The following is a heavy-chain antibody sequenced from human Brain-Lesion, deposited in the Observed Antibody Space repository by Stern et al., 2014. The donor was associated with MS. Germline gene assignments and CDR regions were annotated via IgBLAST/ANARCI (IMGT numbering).Heavy chain of an antibody. Sequence: QLQLQESGSGLVKPSQTPSLTCSFSGNSITIAAFSWTWIRQAPGKGLERTGSMYYGGSHLYNPSLRSRVNIPLDTYKNPISLRLNSVPAADTAVYYCARGRSRVHPPLDPWGQGTLVTVSS. D-gene: IGHD2-2*01. CDR2: MYYGGSH. CDR3: ARGRSRVHPPLDP. V-gene: IGHV4-30-2*01. J-gene: IGHJ5*02. CDR1: GNSITIAAFS.